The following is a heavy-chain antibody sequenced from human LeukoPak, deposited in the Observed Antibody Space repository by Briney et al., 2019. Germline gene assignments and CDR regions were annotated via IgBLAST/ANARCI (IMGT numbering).Heavy chain of an antibody. CDR3: ARSRSDFDWLLYADY. D-gene: IGHD3-9*01. CDR1: GFTFSSYA. Sequence: GRSLRLSCAASGFTFSSYAMHWVRQAPGKGLEWVAVISYDGSNKYYADSVKGRFTISRDNSKNTLYLKMNSLRAEDTAVYYCARSRSDFDWLLYADYWGQRTLVTVSS. CDR2: ISYDGSNK. V-gene: IGHV3-30*04. J-gene: IGHJ4*02.